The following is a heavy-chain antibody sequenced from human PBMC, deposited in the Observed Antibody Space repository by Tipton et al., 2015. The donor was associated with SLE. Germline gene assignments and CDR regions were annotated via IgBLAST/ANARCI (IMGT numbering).Heavy chain of an antibody. CDR1: GGSISSSSYY. Sequence: TLSLTCTVSGGSISSSSYYWGWIRQPPGKGLEWIGSIYYSGSTYYNPSLKSRVTISVDKSKNQFSLRLSSVTAADTAVYYCARFLEGPYGMDVWGQGTTVTVSS. D-gene: IGHD1-1*01. CDR3: ARFLEGPYGMDV. J-gene: IGHJ6*02. CDR2: IYYSGST. V-gene: IGHV4-39*07.